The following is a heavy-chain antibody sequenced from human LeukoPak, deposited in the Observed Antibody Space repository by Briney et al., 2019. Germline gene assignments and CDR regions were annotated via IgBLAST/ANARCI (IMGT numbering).Heavy chain of an antibody. CDR1: GGSISSYY. J-gene: IGHJ4*02. D-gene: IGHD5-18*01. Sequence: SETLPLTCTVSGGSISSYYWSWIRQPPGKGLEWIGDIYYSGTTNNNPSLKSRVTISVDTSKNQFSLKLSSVSAADTAVYYCATLGYSYGTDYWGQGTLVTVSS. CDR2: IYYSGTT. CDR3: ATLGYSYGTDY. V-gene: IGHV4-59*01.